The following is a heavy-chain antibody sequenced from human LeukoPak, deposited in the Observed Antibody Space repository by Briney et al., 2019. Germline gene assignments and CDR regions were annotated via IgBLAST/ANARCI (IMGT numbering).Heavy chain of an antibody. V-gene: IGHV1-18*01. D-gene: IGHD2-21*02. J-gene: IGHJ4*02. CDR1: GYTFTSYG. Sequence: ASVKVSCKASGYTFTSYGISWVRQAPGQGLEWMGWISAYNGNTNYAQKLQGRVTMTTDTSTSTAYMELRSLRSDDTAVYYCARSGVSPPPYCGGDCYSYYFDYWGQGTLVTVSS. CDR2: ISAYNGNT. CDR3: ARSGVSPPPYCGGDCYSYYFDY.